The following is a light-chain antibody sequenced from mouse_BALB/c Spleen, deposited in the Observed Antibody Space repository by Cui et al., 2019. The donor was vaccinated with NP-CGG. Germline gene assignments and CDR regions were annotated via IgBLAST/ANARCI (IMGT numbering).Light chain of an antibody. Sequence: QAVVTQESALTTSPGETVTLTCRSSTGAITTNNYANWVQEKPDHLFTGLIGGTNNRAPGVPARFSGSLIRDKAALTITGAQTEDEAIYFCALWHSNHWVFGGGTKLSVL. CDR2: GTN. CDR1: TGAITTNNY. V-gene: IGLV1*01. J-gene: IGLJ1*01. CDR3: ALWHSNHWV.